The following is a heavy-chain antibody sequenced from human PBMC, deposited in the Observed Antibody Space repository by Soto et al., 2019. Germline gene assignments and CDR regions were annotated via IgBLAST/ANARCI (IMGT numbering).Heavy chain of an antibody. CDR2: ISGSGGST. CDR3: AKLPSIAARPSYFDY. Sequence: GGSLRLSCAASGFTFSSYAMSWVRQAPGKGLEWVSAISGSGGSTYYADSVKGRFTISRGNSKNTLYLQMNSLRAEDTAVYYCAKLPSIAARPSYFDYWGQGTLVTVSS. D-gene: IGHD6-6*01. J-gene: IGHJ4*02. V-gene: IGHV3-23*01. CDR1: GFTFSSYA.